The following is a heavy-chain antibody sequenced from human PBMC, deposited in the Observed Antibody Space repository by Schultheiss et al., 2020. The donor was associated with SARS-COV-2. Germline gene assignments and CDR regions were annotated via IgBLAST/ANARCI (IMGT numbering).Heavy chain of an antibody. D-gene: IGHD3-3*01. J-gene: IGHJ6*03. V-gene: IGHV3-74*01. Sequence: GESLKISCTASGFTFSSYWMHWVRQAPGQGLVWVSRINNDGSSTTYADSVKGRFTISRDNAKNTLFLQMNSLRAEDTAVYYCARGVSGGPTYYDFWSGYLSGDPCYYYYMDVWGKGTTVTVSS. CDR3: ARGVSGGPTYYDFWSGYLSGDPCYYYYMDV. CDR1: GFTFSSYW. CDR2: INNDGSST.